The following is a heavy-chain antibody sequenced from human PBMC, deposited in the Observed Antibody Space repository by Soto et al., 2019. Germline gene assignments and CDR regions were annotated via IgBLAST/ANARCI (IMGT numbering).Heavy chain of an antibody. J-gene: IGHJ5*02. D-gene: IGHD3-10*01. CDR3: TTGLWFGPNWFDP. Sequence: GGSLRLSCAASGFTFNNAWMNWVRQAPGKGLEWVGRIKTETDGWIKDYAAPVKGRFTISRDDSKNTVYLQMNSLKTEDTAVYYCTTGLWFGPNWFDPWGQGTLVTVSS. CDR1: GFTFNNAW. CDR2: IKTETDGWIK. V-gene: IGHV3-15*07.